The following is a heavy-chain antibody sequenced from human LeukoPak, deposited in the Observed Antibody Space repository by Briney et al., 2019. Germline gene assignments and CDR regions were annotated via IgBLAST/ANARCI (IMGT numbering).Heavy chain of an antibody. Sequence: ASVKVSCKASGYTFTSYAMNWVRQAPGQGLEWMGWINPNSGGTNYAQKFQGRVTMTRDTSISTAYMELSRLRSDDTAVYYCARDRRVRGVITGDNWFDPWGQGTLVTVSS. CDR2: INPNSGGT. D-gene: IGHD3-10*01. CDR1: GYTFTSYA. J-gene: IGHJ5*02. V-gene: IGHV1-2*02. CDR3: ARDRRVRGVITGDNWFDP.